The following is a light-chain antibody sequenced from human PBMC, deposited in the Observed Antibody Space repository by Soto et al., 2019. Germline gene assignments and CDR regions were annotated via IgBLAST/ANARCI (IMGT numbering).Light chain of an antibody. V-gene: IGKV3-20*01. CDR3: QQYGSPYT. J-gene: IGKJ1*01. Sequence: EIVVPQSPCTRSLSPGERATLSCRASQSVSSKLAWYQQKPGQAPRLLIYGASSRATGIPDRFSGSGSGTDFTLTISRLEPEDFAVYYCQQYGSPYTFGQGTKVDIK. CDR1: QSVSSK. CDR2: GAS.